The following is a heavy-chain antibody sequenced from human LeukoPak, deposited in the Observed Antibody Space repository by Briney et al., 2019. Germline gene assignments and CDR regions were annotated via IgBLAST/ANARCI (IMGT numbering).Heavy chain of an antibody. CDR2: IYPGDSDT. Sequence: GESLKISCQRSGYSFTTSRIAWVRQMPGKGLEWMGIIYPGDSDTRYSPSFQGQVIISADKSISTAYLQWSSLKASDTAIYYSARKWGYAAYGYPDYWGQGTLVTVSS. D-gene: IGHD3-16*01. V-gene: IGHV5-51*01. CDR3: ARKWGYAAYGYPDY. J-gene: IGHJ4*02. CDR1: GYSFTTSR.